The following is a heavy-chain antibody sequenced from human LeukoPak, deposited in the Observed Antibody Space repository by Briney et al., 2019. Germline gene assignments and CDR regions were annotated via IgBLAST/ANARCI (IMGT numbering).Heavy chain of an antibody. Sequence: ASVKVSCKASGYTFTTYGISWVRQAPGQGLEWMGWINSNNGDTNYAGKVQGRVTMTTDTSTSTAYMELRSLRSDDTAVYYCARWRGFTGSIDENWFDPWGQGTLVTVSS. D-gene: IGHD3-3*01. CDR2: INSNNGDT. V-gene: IGHV1-18*01. CDR1: GYTFTTYG. J-gene: IGHJ5*02. CDR3: ARWRGFTGSIDENWFDP.